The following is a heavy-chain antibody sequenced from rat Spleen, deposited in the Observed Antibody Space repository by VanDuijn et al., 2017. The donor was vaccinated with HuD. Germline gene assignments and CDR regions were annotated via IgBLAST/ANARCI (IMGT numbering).Heavy chain of an antibody. CDR1: GFSLTSYD. D-gene: IGHD1-1*01. CDR3: ARSYYSGSYYYVMDA. Sequence: QVQLKESGPGLVQPSQTLSLTCTVSGFSLTSYDVSWVRQPPGKGLEWMGGIWGDGSTDYNSTLKSRLSISRDTSKSQVFLKMNNLQTEDTAMYFCARSYYSGSYYYVMDAWGQGASVTVSS. CDR2: IWGDGST. J-gene: IGHJ4*01. V-gene: IGHV2-15*01.